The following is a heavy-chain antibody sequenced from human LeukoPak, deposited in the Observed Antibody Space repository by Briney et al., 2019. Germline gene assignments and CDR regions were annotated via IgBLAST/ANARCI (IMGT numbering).Heavy chain of an antibody. J-gene: IGHJ4*02. Sequence: PGGSLRLSCAASGFTFSSYGMHWVRQAPGKGLEWVAVISYDGSNKYYADSVKGRFTISRDNSKNTLYLQMNSLRAEDTAVYYCAKDRGSGYYFPRGLDYWGQGTLVTASS. CDR2: ISYDGSNK. V-gene: IGHV3-30*18. D-gene: IGHD3-22*01. CDR1: GFTFSSYG. CDR3: AKDRGSGYYFPRGLDY.